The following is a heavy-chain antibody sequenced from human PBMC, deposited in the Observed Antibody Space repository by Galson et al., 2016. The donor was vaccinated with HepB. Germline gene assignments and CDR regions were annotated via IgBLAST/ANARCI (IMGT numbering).Heavy chain of an antibody. J-gene: IGHJ4*02. CDR1: GFTFKNYV. V-gene: IGHV3-23*01. CDR2: ISVTGDGT. Sequence: SLRLSCAASGFTFKNYVMTWVRQAPGKGLEWVSAISVTGDGTNYADSVKGRFTISRDNAKNSLYLQTNSLRAEDTAMYYCVRSTDLWGQGTLVTVSS. CDR3: VRSTDL.